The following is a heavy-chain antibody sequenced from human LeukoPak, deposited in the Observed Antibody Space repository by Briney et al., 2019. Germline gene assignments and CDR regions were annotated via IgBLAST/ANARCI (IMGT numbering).Heavy chain of an antibody. CDR2: INTQNGET. D-gene: IGHD3-9*01. J-gene: IGHJ6*02. CDR3: TVKGYDILTRSLADYFSYGLDV. Sequence: ASVKVSCKASGYTFTTYGVSWVRQAPGQGLEWMGWINTQNGETNYAQKLQGRVTMTKDTSTSTVYMELRRLGSDDTAVYFCTVKGYDILTRSLADYFSYGLDVWGQGTTVTVSS. V-gene: IGHV1-18*01. CDR1: GYTFTTYG.